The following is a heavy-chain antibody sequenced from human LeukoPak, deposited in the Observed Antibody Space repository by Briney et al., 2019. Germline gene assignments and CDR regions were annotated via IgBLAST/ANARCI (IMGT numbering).Heavy chain of an antibody. D-gene: IGHD5-18*01. CDR3: ATKRGYNYDLDS. J-gene: IGHJ4*02. V-gene: IGHV3-53*01. Sequence: GGSLRLSCAASGFTVSSNYMSWVRQAPGKGLEWVSVTYSGGSTYYADSVKGRFTISRDNSKNTLYLQMNSLRAEDTAVYYCATKRGYNYDLDSWGQGALVSVSS. CDR1: GFTVSSNY. CDR2: TYSGGST.